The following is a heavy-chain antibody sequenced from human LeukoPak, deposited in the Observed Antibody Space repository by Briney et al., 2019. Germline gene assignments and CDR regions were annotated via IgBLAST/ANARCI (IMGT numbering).Heavy chain of an antibody. CDR2: VSSTGST. J-gene: IGHJ4*02. D-gene: IGHD3-3*01. Sequence: PSQTLSLTCTVSGGSLNSGRDSWSWVRQSAGKGLEWIGRVSSTGSTNYNAALKSRVAISVDTSKNQFSLKLSSVTAADTAVYYCAKVLYYDFWSGYYFDYWGQGTLVTVSS. V-gene: IGHV4-61*02. CDR1: GGSLNSGRDS. CDR3: AKVLYYDFWSGYYFDY.